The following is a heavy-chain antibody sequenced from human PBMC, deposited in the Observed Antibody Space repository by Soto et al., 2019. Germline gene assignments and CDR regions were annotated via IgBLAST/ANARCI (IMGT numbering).Heavy chain of an antibody. Sequence: QVQLQESGPGLVKPSQTLSLTCTVSGDSMTTVGYYWTWIRQHPGHGLEWIGFISYSGSTYYSSSLKGRVAISADTSTNHFSLTLNSVTAADTAVYYCTRGDYWGQGTLVTVSS. V-gene: IGHV4-31*03. CDR3: TRGDY. J-gene: IGHJ4*02. CDR1: GDSMTTVGYY. CDR2: ISYSGST.